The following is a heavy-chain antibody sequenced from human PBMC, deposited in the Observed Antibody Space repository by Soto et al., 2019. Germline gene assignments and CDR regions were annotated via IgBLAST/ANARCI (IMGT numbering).Heavy chain of an antibody. CDR1: GGSIADLGG. D-gene: IGHD3-3*01. Sequence: SLETLCLTCTVSGGSIADLGGRSFIQQSPRGDLDCNGAIYTPGNTKYNPSLERCATISLEKYKHQFSLTLHSVTAADTAVYYCARVGNWDYDESGYYRPFDYWGQGTLVTVSS. V-gene: IGHV4-4*02. J-gene: IGHJ4*02. CDR3: ARVGNWDYDESGYYRPFDY. CDR2: IYTPGNT.